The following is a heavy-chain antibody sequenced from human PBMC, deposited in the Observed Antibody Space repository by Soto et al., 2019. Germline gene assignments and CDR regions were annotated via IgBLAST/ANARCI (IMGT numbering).Heavy chain of an antibody. CDR1: GFTFSNYW. D-gene: IGHD3-3*01. CDR2: ISTSGSST. Sequence: PGGSLRLSCAASGFTFSNYWMHWVRQAPGKGLEWVSAISTSGSSTYYADSVKGRFTISRDNSKNTLYLQMNSLRAEDTAVYYCAKVDDFWSGSSPYYFDYWGQGTLVTVSS. V-gene: IGHV3-23*01. J-gene: IGHJ4*02. CDR3: AKVDDFWSGSSPYYFDY.